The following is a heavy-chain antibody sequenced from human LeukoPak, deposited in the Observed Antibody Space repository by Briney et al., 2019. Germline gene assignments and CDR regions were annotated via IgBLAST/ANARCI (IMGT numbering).Heavy chain of an antibody. V-gene: IGHV3-48*01. Sequence: GGSLRLSCAASGFTFSSYSMNWVRQAPGNGLEWVSYISSSSSTIYYADSVKGRFTISRDNAKNSLYLQMNSLRAEDTAVYYCVIEGGQYCSSTSCYSEGFDYWGQGTLVTVSS. CDR1: GFTFSSYS. CDR2: ISSSSSTI. CDR3: VIEGGQYCSSTSCYSEGFDY. J-gene: IGHJ4*02. D-gene: IGHD2-2*02.